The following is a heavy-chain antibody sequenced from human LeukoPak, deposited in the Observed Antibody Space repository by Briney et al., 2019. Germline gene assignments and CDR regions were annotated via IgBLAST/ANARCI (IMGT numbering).Heavy chain of an antibody. CDR2: IYTSDRT. CDR1: GASISSYY. D-gene: IGHD1-26*01. CDR3: ASSYSGSYPFDY. Sequence: SETLSLTCNVSGASISSYYWNWIRQPPGKGLEWIGYIYTSDRTNYNPSLMSRVTMSVDTSKNHVSLNLTSVTAADTAVYYCASSYSGSYPFDYRGQGNLVTVSS. V-gene: IGHV4-4*09. J-gene: IGHJ4*02.